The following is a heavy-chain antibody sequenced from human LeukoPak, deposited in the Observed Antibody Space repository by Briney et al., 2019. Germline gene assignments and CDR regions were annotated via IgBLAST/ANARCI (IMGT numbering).Heavy chain of an antibody. D-gene: IGHD1-7*01. CDR3: ARFQVTGTYRFDY. Sequence: SGPTLVNPTQTLTLTCSFSGFSLTTNGVGVGCIRQPPAKALEWLAVIYWNDDKHYSPFLKSRLTITKDASKEQVVLTVTNMDPVDTATYYCARFQVTGTYRFDYWGQGTLVTVSS. V-gene: IGHV2-5*01. CDR1: GFSLTTNGVG. CDR2: IYWNDDK. J-gene: IGHJ4*02.